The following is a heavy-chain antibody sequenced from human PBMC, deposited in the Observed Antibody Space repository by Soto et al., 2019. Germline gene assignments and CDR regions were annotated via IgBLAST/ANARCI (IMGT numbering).Heavy chain of an antibody. CDR1: GGSLSGYY. Sequence: SETLSRTCAVSGGSLSGYYWSWIRQSPGKRLEWIGEINHIGSTNYNPSLKSRVTILVDTSKNQFSLRLSSVTAADTAVYYRATLGRRRSGTEANYYYYGMDFRRQGTKVTVSS. J-gene: IGHJ6*02. V-gene: IGHV4-34*01. CDR3: ATLGRRRSGTEANYYYYGMDF. CDR2: INHIGST. D-gene: IGHD3-10*01.